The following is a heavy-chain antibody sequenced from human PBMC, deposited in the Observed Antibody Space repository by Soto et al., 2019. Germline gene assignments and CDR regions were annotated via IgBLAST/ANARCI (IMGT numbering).Heavy chain of an antibody. D-gene: IGHD1-26*01. CDR1: GFTFRSYG. V-gene: IGHV3-30*18. CDR2: ISYDGSNK. Sequence: GSLRVSCAASGFTFRSYGMHWVRQAPAKGLEWVAVISYDGSNKYYEDSVKGRFTISRDNSKNTLYLQMNSLRAEDTGVYYCAKGGVGSTSNAFDIWGQGTMVTVSS. J-gene: IGHJ3*02. CDR3: AKGGVGSTSNAFDI.